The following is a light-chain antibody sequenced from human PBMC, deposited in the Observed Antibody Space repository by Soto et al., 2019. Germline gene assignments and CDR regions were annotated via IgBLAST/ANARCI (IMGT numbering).Light chain of an antibody. CDR3: SSYTTSNTRQIV. CDR1: SSDIGGYNY. V-gene: IGLV2-14*03. CDR2: DVT. Sequence: QSVLTQPASVSGSPGQSITISCTGTSSDIGGYNYVSWYQHHPSKAHKLNIYDVTNRPSGGSKPLSGSKSGNTASLTISGLQPEDEADYYCSSYTTSNTRQIVFGTG. J-gene: IGLJ1*01.